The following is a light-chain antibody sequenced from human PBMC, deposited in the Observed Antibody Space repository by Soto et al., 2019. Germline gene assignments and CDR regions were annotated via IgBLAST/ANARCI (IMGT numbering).Light chain of an antibody. CDR2: GAS. V-gene: IGKV3-11*01. J-gene: IGKJ5*01. Sequence: SLSSGDRGTLYLVAIQSVSSTYLACYQQKLGHPPRLLIYGASTRATGVPARFSGSVSGTDSTHTIGSLDPEYFALYYCLQRNNWPPITSGKGTRLEI. CDR1: QSVSSTY. CDR3: LQRNNWPPIT.